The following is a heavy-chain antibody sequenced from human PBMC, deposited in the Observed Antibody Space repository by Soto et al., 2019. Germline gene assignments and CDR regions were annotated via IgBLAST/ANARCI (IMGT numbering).Heavy chain of an antibody. D-gene: IGHD3-3*01. Sequence: QVQLVQSGAEVKNPGASVKVSCKASGYTFTSYGISWVRQAPGQGLEWMGWISAYNGNTNYAQKLQGRVTMTTDTSTSTAYMELRSLRSDDTAVYYCARARDPYYDFWSAPDVYYYYGMDVWGQGTTVTVSS. CDR1: GYTFTSYG. J-gene: IGHJ6*02. CDR2: ISAYNGNT. V-gene: IGHV1-18*01. CDR3: ARARDPYYDFWSAPDVYYYYGMDV.